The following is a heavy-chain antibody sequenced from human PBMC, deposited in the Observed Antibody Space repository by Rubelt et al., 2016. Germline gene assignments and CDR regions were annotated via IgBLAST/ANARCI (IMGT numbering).Heavy chain of an antibody. CDR3: ARDEGYSYGVSLDY. CDR1: GFTFNSYN. CDR2: ISGNSGNI. D-gene: IGHD5-18*01. V-gene: IGHV3-48*01. J-gene: IGHJ4*02. Sequence: EVQLVESGGGLVQPGGSLRLSCAASGFTFNSYNVNWLRQAPGKGLEWGSYISGNSGNIYYADSVKGRFTISRDNAKSSLYLQMNSLRAEDTAVYYCARDEGYSYGVSLDYWGQGTLVTVSS.